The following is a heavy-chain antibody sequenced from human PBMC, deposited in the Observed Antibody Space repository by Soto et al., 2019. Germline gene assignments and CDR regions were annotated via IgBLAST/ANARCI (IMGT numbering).Heavy chain of an antibody. Sequence: PGGSLRLSCTASGFTFGDYAMSWFRQAPGKGLVWVGFIRSKAYGGTTEYAASVKGRFTISRDDSKSIAYLQMNSLKTEDTAVYYCTREPVIAAAGTSHNRFSPRGRRSLVTVSS. J-gene: IGHJ5*02. CDR2: IRSKAYGGTT. CDR3: TREPVIAAAGTSHNRFSP. V-gene: IGHV3-49*03. D-gene: IGHD6-13*01. CDR1: GFTFGDYA.